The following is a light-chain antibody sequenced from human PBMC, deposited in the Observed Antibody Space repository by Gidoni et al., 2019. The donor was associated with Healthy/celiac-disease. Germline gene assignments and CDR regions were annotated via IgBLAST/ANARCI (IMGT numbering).Light chain of an antibody. J-gene: IGLJ1*01. CDR1: SSNIGAGYD. V-gene: IGLV1-40*01. CDR2: ANK. CDR3: QSYDSNRRV. Sequence: QSVLTQSPSVSGAPGQRVTISCTGSSSNIGAGYDVHWYQQLRGSAPKLLIYANKNRPAGVPDRFFGFKSGTSASLAIAGLQAEDEADYYCQSYDSNRRVFGTGTTVTVL.